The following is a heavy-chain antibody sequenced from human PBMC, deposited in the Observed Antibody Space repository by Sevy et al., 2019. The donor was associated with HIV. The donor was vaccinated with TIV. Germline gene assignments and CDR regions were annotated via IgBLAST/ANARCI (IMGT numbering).Heavy chain of an antibody. J-gene: IGHJ4*02. D-gene: IGHD3-16*01. CDR2: IYCGGST. CDR3: ARGRITFFDD. V-gene: IGHV4-39*01. Sequence: SETLSLTCIVSGGPISTCTNFWGWIRQPPGKGLGWIGSIYCGGSTYYNPSLNSRVAISVDTSKKQCSLKENSVGAADTAVYYFARGRITFFDDWGQGALVTVSS. CDR1: GGPISTCTNF.